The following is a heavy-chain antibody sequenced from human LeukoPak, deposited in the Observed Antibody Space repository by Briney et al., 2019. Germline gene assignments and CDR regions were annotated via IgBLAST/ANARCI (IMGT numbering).Heavy chain of an antibody. J-gene: IGHJ4*02. V-gene: IGHV4-59*01. CDR3: ARVNMITFGGVIAPYYFDY. D-gene: IGHD3-16*02. CDR2: IYYSGST. CDR1: GGXISSYY. Sequence: SETLSLTCTVSGGXISSYYCSWIRQPPGKGLEWIGYIYYSGSTNYNPSLKSRVTISVDTSKNQFSLKLSSVTAADTAVYYCARVNMITFGGVIAPYYFDYWGQGTLVTVSS.